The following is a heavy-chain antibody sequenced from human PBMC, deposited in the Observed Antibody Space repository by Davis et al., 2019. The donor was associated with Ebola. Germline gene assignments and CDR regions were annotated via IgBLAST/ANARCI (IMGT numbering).Heavy chain of an antibody. Sequence: AASVKVSCKASGYTFTSYYMHWVRQAPGQGLEWMGIINPSGGTTSHAQKFQGRVTMTRDTSTSTAYMELSSLRSEDTAVYYCAREEGDGYTLDAFDIWGQGTMVTVSS. J-gene: IGHJ3*02. CDR3: AREEGDGYTLDAFDI. CDR2: INPSGGTT. CDR1: GYTFTSYY. D-gene: IGHD5-24*01. V-gene: IGHV1-46*01.